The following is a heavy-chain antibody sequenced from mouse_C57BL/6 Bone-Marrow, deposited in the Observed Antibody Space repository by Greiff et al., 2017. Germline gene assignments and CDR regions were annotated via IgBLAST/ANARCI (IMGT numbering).Heavy chain of an antibody. Sequence: QVQLQQSGPGLVQPSPSLSITCTVSGFSLTSYGVHWVRQSPGKGLEWLGVIWSGGSTNYNAAFISRLSISKDNSKSKVFFKMNSLQAADTAIYYCARHTTGVATDYAMDYWGQGTSVTVSS. J-gene: IGHJ4*01. CDR1: GFSLTSYG. CDR2: IWSGGST. V-gene: IGHV2-2*01. CDR3: ARHTTGVATDYAMDY. D-gene: IGHD1-1*01.